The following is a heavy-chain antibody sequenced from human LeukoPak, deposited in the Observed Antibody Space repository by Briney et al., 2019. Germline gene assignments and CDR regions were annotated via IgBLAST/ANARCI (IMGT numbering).Heavy chain of an antibody. CDR1: GFTFSSYG. D-gene: IGHD6-13*01. J-gene: IGHJ4*02. V-gene: IGHV3-33*01. CDR2: IWYDGSNK. CDR3: ARDSSSFSFDY. Sequence: GRSLSLSCAASGFTFSSYGMHWVRQAPGKGLEWVAVIWYDGSNKYYADSVKGRFTISRDNSKNTLYLQMNSLRAEDTAVYYCARDSSSFSFDYWGQGTLVTVSS.